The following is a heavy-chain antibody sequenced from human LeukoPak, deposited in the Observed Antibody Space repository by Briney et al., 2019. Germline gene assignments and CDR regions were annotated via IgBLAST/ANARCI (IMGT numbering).Heavy chain of an antibody. Sequence: PGGSLRLSCAASGFTVSTNYMGWVRQAPGKGLEWVSVIYSGGSTYYADSVKGRFTISRDNSKNTLYLQMNSLRAEDTAVYYCARGGHYDSSGYTFFYWGQGTLVTASS. CDR1: GFTVSTNY. V-gene: IGHV3-53*01. CDR3: ARGGHYDSSGYTFFY. D-gene: IGHD3-22*01. CDR2: IYSGGST. J-gene: IGHJ4*02.